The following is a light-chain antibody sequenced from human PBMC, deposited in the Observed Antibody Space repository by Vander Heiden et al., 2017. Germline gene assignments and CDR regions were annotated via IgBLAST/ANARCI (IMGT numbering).Light chain of an antibody. V-gene: IGKV1-5*01. CDR1: QSISQW. CDR2: EVS. Sequence: DIQMTQSPSTLSASVGDRVTITFRASQSISQWLAWYQQKPGIAPKLLIYEVSSLESGVPSRFSGSGAGTEFTLTISSRQPDDFATYYCQQYNSYSRTCGQGTKVEIK. J-gene: IGKJ1*01. CDR3: QQYNSYSRT.